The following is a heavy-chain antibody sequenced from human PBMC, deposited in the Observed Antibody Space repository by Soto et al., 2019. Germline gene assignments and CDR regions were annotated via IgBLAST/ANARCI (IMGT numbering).Heavy chain of an antibody. CDR1: GFTFSSYG. J-gene: IGHJ6*02. CDR2: ISYDGSNT. CDR3: ARDLMANYYYGMDV. D-gene: IGHD5-12*01. V-gene: IGHV3-30*03. Sequence: GGSLRLSCVASGFTFSSYGMHWVRQAPGKGLEWVAIISYDGSNTYYADSVKGRFTISRDNSKNTLYLQMNSLRAEDTSVYYCARDLMANYYYGMDVWGQGTTVTVSS.